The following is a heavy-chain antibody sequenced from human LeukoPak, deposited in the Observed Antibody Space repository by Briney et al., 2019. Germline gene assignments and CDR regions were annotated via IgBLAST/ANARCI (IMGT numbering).Heavy chain of an antibody. D-gene: IGHD3-10*01. CDR1: GYTFTSYG. J-gene: IGHJ4*02. V-gene: IGHV1-18*01. CDR2: ISAYNGNT. CDR3: AIGTFGESPEFEY. Sequence: ASVKVSCKASGYTFTSYGISWVRQAPGQGLEWMGWISAYNGNTNYAQKLQGRVTITADKSTSTAYMELSSLRSEDTAVYYCAIGTFGESPEFEYWGQGTLVTVSS.